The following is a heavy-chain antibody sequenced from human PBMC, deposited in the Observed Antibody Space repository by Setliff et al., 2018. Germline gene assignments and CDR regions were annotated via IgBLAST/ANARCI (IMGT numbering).Heavy chain of an antibody. V-gene: IGHV1-18*01. J-gene: IGHJ4*02. Sequence: EASVKVSCKTSGYNFITFGISWVRQAPGQGLEWPGWIAPYNGNTDYAQKFQGRVTMTTDTSTNTAHMELRSLTPADTAIYYCTRGPGPWVVVAMPFDCWGQGTLVTVSS. CDR2: IAPYNGNT. CDR3: TRGPGPWVVVAMPFDC. CDR1: GYNFITFG. D-gene: IGHD5-12*01.